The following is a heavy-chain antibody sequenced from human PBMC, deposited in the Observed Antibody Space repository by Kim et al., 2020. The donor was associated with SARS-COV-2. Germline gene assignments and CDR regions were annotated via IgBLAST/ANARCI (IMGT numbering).Heavy chain of an antibody. J-gene: IGHJ4*02. Sequence: PTYAQGFTGRFVFSLDTSVSTAYLQISSLKAEDTAVYYCARGGLVATMHYWGQGTLVTVSS. CDR3: ARGGLVATMHY. D-gene: IGHD5-12*01. CDR2: P. V-gene: IGHV7-4-1*02.